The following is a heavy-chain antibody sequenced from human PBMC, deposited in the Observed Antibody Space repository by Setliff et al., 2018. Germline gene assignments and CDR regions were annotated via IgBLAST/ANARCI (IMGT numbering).Heavy chain of an antibody. CDR1: GFTFSSYA. CDR2: ISGSAQTT. J-gene: IGHJ3*01. CDR3: VRDRWKVMVNKGDDAFDL. Sequence: PGGSLRLSCAASGFTFSSYAMSWVRQAPGKGLEWVSMISGSAQTTYYADSVKGRFTISRDNSKNTLYLQMDSLRGEDTAVYYCVRDRWKVMVNKGDDAFDLWGQGTMVTVSS. D-gene: IGHD5-18*01. V-gene: IGHV3-23*01.